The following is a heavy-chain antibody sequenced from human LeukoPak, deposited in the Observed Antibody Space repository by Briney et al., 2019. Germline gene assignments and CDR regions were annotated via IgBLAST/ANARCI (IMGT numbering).Heavy chain of an antibody. J-gene: IGHJ4*02. CDR2: IYISGST. V-gene: IGHV4-61*02. CDR3: ARRVSIGAVAGIFDY. CDR1: GGSISSGSYY. Sequence: PSQTLSLTCTVSGGSISSGSYYWSWIRQPAGKGLEWIGRIYISGSTNYNPSLKSRVTISVDTSKNQFSLKLSSVTAADTAVYYCARRVSIGAVAGIFDYWGQGTLVTVSS. D-gene: IGHD6-19*01.